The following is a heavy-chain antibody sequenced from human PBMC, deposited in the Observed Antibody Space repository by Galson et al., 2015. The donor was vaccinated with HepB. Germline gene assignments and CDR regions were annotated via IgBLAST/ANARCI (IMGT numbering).Heavy chain of an antibody. V-gene: IGHV3-23*01. CDR3: AKSVGPSEDASDM. D-gene: IGHD1-26*01. CDR2: ISLSGGST. J-gene: IGHJ3*02. CDR1: GFTFSSYA. Sequence: SLRLSCAASGFTFSSYAMSWVRQAPGKGLEWVSAISLSGGSTYYADSVKGRFIISRDNSKNTLFLQMNRLRAEDTAVYYCAKSVGPSEDASDMWGQGTMVTISS.